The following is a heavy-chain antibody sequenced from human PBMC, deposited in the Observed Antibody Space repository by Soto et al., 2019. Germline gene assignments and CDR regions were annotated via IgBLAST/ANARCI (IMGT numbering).Heavy chain of an antibody. V-gene: IGHV1-18*01. Sequence: QGQLVQSGAEVKKPGASLKVSCKASGYTFTDFGISWVRQAPGQGLEWMGWISAYNSITNYAHKVQGRVTMTTDTSTSTAYMELRNLTSDDTAVYYCARDSGNLGNWAYFLDYWGQGTLVTVSS. D-gene: IGHD7-27*01. CDR1: GYTFTDFG. J-gene: IGHJ4*02. CDR3: ARDSGNLGNWAYFLDY. CDR2: ISAYNSIT.